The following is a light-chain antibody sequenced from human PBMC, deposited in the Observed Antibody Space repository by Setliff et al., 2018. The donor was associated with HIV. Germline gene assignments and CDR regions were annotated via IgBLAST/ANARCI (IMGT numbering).Light chain of an antibody. CDR3: SSYTTVGGPYV. J-gene: IGLJ1*01. CDR1: SSNIGAGYD. CDR2: DNN. V-gene: IGLV1-40*01. Sequence: QSALTQPPSVSGAPGQRVTMSCTGSSSNIGAGYDVHWYQQLPGTAPRLLIYDNNDRPSGVPDRFSGSKSGTPASLAITGLQAEDEADYYCSSYTTVGGPYVFGTGTKVTVL.